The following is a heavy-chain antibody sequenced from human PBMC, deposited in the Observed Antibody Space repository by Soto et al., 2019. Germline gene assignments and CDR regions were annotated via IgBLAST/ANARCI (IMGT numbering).Heavy chain of an antibody. V-gene: IGHV3-74*01. CDR3: ARGLYNSGWYMDYFDS. J-gene: IGHJ4*02. Sequence: GGSLRLSCAASGFTFSSYWMHWVRRAPGKGLVWVSHINSDGSDATYADSVRGRFTISRDNAKNSLYLQMNSLRAEDTAVYYCARGLYNSGWYMDYFDSWGQGKLVTVSS. CDR2: INSDGSDA. CDR1: GFTFSSYW. D-gene: IGHD6-19*01.